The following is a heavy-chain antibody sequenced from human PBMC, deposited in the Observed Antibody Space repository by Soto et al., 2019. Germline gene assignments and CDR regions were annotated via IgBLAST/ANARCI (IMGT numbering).Heavy chain of an antibody. D-gene: IGHD3-16*01. CDR3: ARMATFGSLNWFDP. V-gene: IGHV1-8*01. J-gene: IGHJ5*02. Sequence: GASVKVSCKASGYSFTNNEVTWVRQATGQGLEWMGWMNPGSGDTGYAQKFQGRVTMTRDISIATAYMELSSLRSDDTAIYYCARMATFGSLNWFDPWGQGTLVTVSS. CDR1: GYSFTNNE. CDR2: MNPGSGDT.